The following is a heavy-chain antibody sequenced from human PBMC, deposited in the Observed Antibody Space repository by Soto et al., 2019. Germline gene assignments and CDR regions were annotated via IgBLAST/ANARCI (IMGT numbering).Heavy chain of an antibody. V-gene: IGHV4-31*03. CDR2: IYYSGST. CDR3: ARFYYYDSSGYYSSNWFDP. J-gene: IGHJ5*02. D-gene: IGHD3-22*01. CDR1: GGSISSGGYY. Sequence: SETLSLTCTVSGGSISSGGYYWSWIRQHPGKGLEWIGYIYYSGSTYYRPSLKSRVTISVDTSKKQFSLKLSSVTAADTAVYYCARFYYYDSSGYYSSNWFDPWGQGTLVTVYS.